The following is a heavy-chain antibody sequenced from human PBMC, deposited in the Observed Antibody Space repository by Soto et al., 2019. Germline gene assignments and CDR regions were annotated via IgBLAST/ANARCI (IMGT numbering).Heavy chain of an antibody. V-gene: IGHV3-30-3*01. CDR2: ISYDGTNK. D-gene: IGHD1-1*01. J-gene: IGHJ5*01. CDR1: GFSFSISP. CDR3: ARDPKTSGGQQCAINSCDS. Sequence: GGSLRLSCAASGFSFSISPMHWVRQAPGKGPEWVALISYDGTNKFYADSVKGRFTISRDNSKSTLYLQVDSLRPEDAAVYYCARDPKTSGGQQCAINSCDSGGQGTLVTVSS.